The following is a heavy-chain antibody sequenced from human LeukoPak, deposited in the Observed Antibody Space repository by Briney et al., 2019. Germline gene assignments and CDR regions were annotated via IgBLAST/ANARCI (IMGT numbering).Heavy chain of an antibody. Sequence: GGSLRLSYAGTGFTFSSFAMLWVRQSPGRGLQWVAVIWNDGSKTYYEDSVKGRFTISRDNSKNTVYLQVNSLRAEDTALYYCARGIAAAGNPNWFDPWGQGTLVTVSS. V-gene: IGHV3-33*01. D-gene: IGHD6-13*01. J-gene: IGHJ5*02. CDR2: IWNDGSKT. CDR1: GFTFSSFA. CDR3: ARGIAAAGNPNWFDP.